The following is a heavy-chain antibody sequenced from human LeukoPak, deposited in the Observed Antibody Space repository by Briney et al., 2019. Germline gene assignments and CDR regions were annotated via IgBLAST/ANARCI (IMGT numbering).Heavy chain of an antibody. CDR2: ITSGSDYI. J-gene: IGHJ4*02. Sequence: GGSLRLSCVASGFTITSYNMNWVRQAPGKGLEWVASITSGSDYIYYTSSVKGRFTISRDNSKNTLYLQMNSLRAEDTAVYYCAKDLGWIHFAYWGQGTLVTVSS. CDR1: GFTITSYN. V-gene: IGHV3-21*04. CDR3: AKDLGWIHFAY. D-gene: IGHD5-18*01.